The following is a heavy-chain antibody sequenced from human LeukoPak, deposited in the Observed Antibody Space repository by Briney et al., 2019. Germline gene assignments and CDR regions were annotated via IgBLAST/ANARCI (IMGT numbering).Heavy chain of an antibody. D-gene: IGHD2-2*01. V-gene: IGHV1-46*01. CDR3: ARGIGYCSSTSCSTDAFDI. Sequence: ASVKVSCKASGYTFTSYYMHWERQAPGQGLEWMGIINPSGGSTSYAQKFQGRVTMTRDTSTSTVYMELSSLRSEDTAVYYCARGIGYCSSTSCSTDAFDIWGQGTMVTVSS. CDR1: GYTFTSYY. CDR2: INPSGGST. J-gene: IGHJ3*02.